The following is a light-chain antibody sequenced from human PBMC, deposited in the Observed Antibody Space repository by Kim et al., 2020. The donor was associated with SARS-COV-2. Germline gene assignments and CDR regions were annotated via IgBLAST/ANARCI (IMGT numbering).Light chain of an antibody. J-gene: IGKJ1*01. CDR1: QGIRND. CDR2: AAS. Sequence: AIQMTQSPSSLSASVGDRVTITCRASQGIRNDLDWYQQKPGKAPKLLIYAASSLQSGVPSRFSGSGSGTDFTLTISSLQPEDFATYYCLQDYNYPLTFGQGTKVDIK. V-gene: IGKV1-6*01. CDR3: LQDYNYPLT.